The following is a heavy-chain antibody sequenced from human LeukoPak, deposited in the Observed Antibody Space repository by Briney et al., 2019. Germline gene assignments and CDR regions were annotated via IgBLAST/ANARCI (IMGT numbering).Heavy chain of an antibody. CDR2: ISGSGGST. J-gene: IGHJ6*02. CDR1: GFTFSSYA. Sequence: GGSLRLSCAASGFTFSSYAMSWVRQAPGKGLEWVSAISGSGGSTYYADSVKGRFTISRDNSKNTLYLQMNSLRAEDTAVYYCARESSWWGTDYYGMDVWGQGTTVTVSS. V-gene: IGHV3-23*01. CDR3: ARESSWWGTDYYGMDV. D-gene: IGHD2-8*02.